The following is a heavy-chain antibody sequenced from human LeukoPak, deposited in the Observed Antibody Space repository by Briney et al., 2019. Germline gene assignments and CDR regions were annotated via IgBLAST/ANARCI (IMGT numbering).Heavy chain of an antibody. J-gene: IGHJ4*02. CDR2: ISASGGNT. Sequence: GGSLRLSCAASGFTFSSYAMSWVRQAPGKGLEWVSAISASGGNTYYADSVKGRFTISRDNAKNSLYLQMNSLRAEDTAVYYCARGERYYDSSGDLDYWGQGTLVTVSS. V-gene: IGHV3-23*01. CDR1: GFTFSSYA. D-gene: IGHD3-22*01. CDR3: ARGERYYDSSGDLDY.